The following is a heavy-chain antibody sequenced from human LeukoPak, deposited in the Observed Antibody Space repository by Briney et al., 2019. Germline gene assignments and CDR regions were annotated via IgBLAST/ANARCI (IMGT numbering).Heavy chain of an antibody. CDR2: INAGNGNT. Sequence: ASVKVSCKASGYTFTGYYMHWVRQAPGQGLEWMGWINAGNGNTKYSQKFQGRVTITRDTSASTAYMELSSLRSEDTAVYYCASEGSSSWFFDYWGQGTLVTVSS. J-gene: IGHJ4*02. CDR1: GYTFTGYY. CDR3: ASEGSSSWFFDY. V-gene: IGHV1-3*01. D-gene: IGHD6-13*01.